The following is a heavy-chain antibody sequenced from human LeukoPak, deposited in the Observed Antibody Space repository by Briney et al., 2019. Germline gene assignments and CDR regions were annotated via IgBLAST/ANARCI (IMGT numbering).Heavy chain of an antibody. Sequence: ASVRVSYKVSGHSFTTYGMNWVRQAPGQGFECMGCISTYSGNTYYAQKFQGRVTMTTDTTTSTAYMELRSLTSHDTAVYYCARGEGYDSSGYANWFDPWGQGTLVTASS. CDR1: GHSFTTYG. CDR3: ARGEGYDSSGYANWFDP. V-gene: IGHV1-18*01. CDR2: ISTYSGNT. D-gene: IGHD3-22*01. J-gene: IGHJ5*02.